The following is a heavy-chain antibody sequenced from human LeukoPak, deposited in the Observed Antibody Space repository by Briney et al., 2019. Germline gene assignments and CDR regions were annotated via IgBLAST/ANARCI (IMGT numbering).Heavy chain of an antibody. CDR1: GGSISSSSYY. Sequence: SETLSLTCTVSGGSISSSSYYWSWIREPPGKGLEWIGSIYYSGSTYYNPSLNSLVTISVDTSKNQVSLKLNFETVADTTVYCAQTQGRWGISWYWLEHWGQGTLVTVSS. V-gene: IGHV4-39*01. CDR2: IYYSGST. CDR3: QTQGRWGISWYWLEH. J-gene: IGHJ5*02. D-gene: IGHD6-13*01.